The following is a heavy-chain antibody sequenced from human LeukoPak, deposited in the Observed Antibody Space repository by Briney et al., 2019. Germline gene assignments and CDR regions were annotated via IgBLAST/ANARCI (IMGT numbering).Heavy chain of an antibody. J-gene: IGHJ3*02. CDR1: GFTFSSYA. V-gene: IGHV3-30*04. Sequence: GRSLRLSCAASGFTFSSYAMHWVRQAPGKGLEWVAVISYDGSNKYYACSVKGRFTISRDNSKNTLYLQMNSLRAEDTAVYYCARNPAPIDIWGQGTMVTVSS. CDR2: ISYDGSNK. CDR3: ARNPAPIDI.